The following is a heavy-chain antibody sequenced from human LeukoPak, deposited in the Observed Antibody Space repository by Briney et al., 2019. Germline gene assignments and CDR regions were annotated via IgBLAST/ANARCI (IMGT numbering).Heavy chain of an antibody. D-gene: IGHD3-10*01. V-gene: IGHV3-43*02. CDR2: ISGDGGST. CDR3: TKAYYYGSGSYSWFDP. CDR1: GFTFDDYA. Sequence: GGSLRLSCAASGFTFDDYAMHWVRQAPGKGLEWVSLISGDGGSTYYADSEKGRFTISRDNSKNSLYLQMNSLRTEDTALYYCTKAYYYGSGSYSWFDPWGQGTLVTVSS. J-gene: IGHJ5*02.